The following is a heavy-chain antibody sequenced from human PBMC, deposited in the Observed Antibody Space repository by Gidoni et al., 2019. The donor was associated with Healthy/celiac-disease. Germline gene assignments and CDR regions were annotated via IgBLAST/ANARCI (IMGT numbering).Heavy chain of an antibody. Sequence: QLQLQESGPGLVKPSETLSLTCTVSGTSTSSSSYYWGWIRQPPGKGLEWIGSIYYSGSTYYNPSLKSRVTISVDTSKNQFSLKLSSVTAADTAVYYCARLGTRGYSYGHDYWGQGTLVTVSS. CDR3: ARLGTRGYSYGHDY. CDR2: IYYSGST. J-gene: IGHJ4*02. CDR1: GTSTSSSSYY. V-gene: IGHV4-39*01. D-gene: IGHD5-18*01.